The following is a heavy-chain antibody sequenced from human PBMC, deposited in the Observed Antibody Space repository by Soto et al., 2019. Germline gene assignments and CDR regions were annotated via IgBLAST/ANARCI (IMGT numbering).Heavy chain of an antibody. Sequence: QVQLQESGTGLVRPSQTLSLTCTVSGVSVTSGGYYWSWIRHLPGKGLEWIGYVHNSGSTYYNPSLGSPVSIAMYTSKNQFSLKLSSVTAADTAVYYCARVHGSGSYFYGMDVWGQGTTVTVSS. V-gene: IGHV4-31*01. D-gene: IGHD3-10*01. CDR2: VHNSGST. CDR1: GVSVTSGGYY. CDR3: ARVHGSGSYFYGMDV. J-gene: IGHJ6*02.